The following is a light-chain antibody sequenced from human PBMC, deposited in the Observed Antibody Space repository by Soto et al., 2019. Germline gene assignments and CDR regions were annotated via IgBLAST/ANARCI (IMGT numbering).Light chain of an antibody. Sequence: QSALTQPASVSGSPGQSITISCTGTSSDVGGYNYVSWYQQHPGKAPKLMIYEVSNRPSGVSNRFSGSKSGNTASLTISGLQAEDEADYYCSSYISRNTLDYVFGTGTKVTVL. CDR2: EVS. CDR1: SSDVGGYNY. J-gene: IGLJ1*01. V-gene: IGLV2-14*01. CDR3: SSYISRNTLDYV.